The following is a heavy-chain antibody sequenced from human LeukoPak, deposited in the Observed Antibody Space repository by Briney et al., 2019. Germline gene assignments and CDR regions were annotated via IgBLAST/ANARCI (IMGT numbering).Heavy chain of an antibody. J-gene: IGHJ3*02. CDR1: GGSISTFY. D-gene: IGHD4-11*01. V-gene: IGHV4-59*08. CDR3: ARHPFSNGFDI. CDR2: IFHTGNS. Sequence: SETLSLTCTISGGSISTFYWSWLRQPPGKGLEWIAYIFHTGNSNYNPSLKGRVTISVDTSKNQFSLKVNSVTAADTAMYYCARHPFSNGFDIWGQGTMVTVSS.